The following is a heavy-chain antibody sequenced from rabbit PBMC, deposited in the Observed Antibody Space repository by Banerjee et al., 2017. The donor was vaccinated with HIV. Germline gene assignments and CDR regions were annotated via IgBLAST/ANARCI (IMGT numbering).Heavy chain of an antibody. Sequence: QSLEESGGDLVKPGASLTLTCTASGFSFSGSYYMCWVHQAPGKGLEWIGCIYAGSSGSTYYASWAKGRFTISKTSSTTVTLQMTSLTAADTATYFCARGGSYWSNLWGPGTLVTVS. CDR3: ARGGSYWSNL. V-gene: IGHV1S40*01. D-gene: IGHD5-1*01. CDR2: IYAGSSGST. CDR1: GFSFSGSYY. J-gene: IGHJ4*01.